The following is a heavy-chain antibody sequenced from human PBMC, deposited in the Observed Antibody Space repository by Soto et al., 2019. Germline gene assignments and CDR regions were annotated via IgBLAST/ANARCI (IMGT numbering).Heavy chain of an antibody. CDR1: CGSISGSY. Sequence: PSETLSLTCTVSCGSISGSYWSWIRQTPVKVLELVGYIHYSGSTNYNPSLKSRVTMSVDSAKNQLSLTLGSLTPADTAVYYCAGDYNSGSYRFDFWGTGIMLTVSS. CDR2: IHYSGST. J-gene: IGHJ4*02. CDR3: AGDYNSGSYRFDF. D-gene: IGHD3-10*01. V-gene: IGHV4-59*12.